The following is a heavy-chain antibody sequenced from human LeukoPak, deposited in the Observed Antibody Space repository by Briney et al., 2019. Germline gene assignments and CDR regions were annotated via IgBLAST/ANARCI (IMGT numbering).Heavy chain of an antibody. CDR2: IWYDGSNK. CDR1: GFTFSSYG. CDR3: ARLYSSGWYGYYYYGMDV. J-gene: IGHJ6*02. V-gene: IGHV3-33*01. Sequence: GGSLRLSCAASGFTFSSYGMHWVRQAPGKGLKWVAVIWYDGSNKYYADSVKGRFTISRDNSKNTLYLQMNSLRAEDTAVYYCARLYSSGWYGYYYYGMDVWGQGTTVTVSS. D-gene: IGHD6-19*01.